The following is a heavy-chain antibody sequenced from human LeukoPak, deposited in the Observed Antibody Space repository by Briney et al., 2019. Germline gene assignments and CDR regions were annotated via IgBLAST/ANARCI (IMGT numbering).Heavy chain of an antibody. CDR1: GFTFGSYA. D-gene: IGHD2-15*01. J-gene: IGHJ5*02. Sequence: GALRLSCAASGFTFGSYAMSWVRQAPGKGLEWVSSISDSGDATYYADSVKGRFTISRDNSQSTLYLQMNSLRADDTAMYYCAKRPINCPFDPWGQGALVTVSS. V-gene: IGHV3-23*01. CDR2: ISDSGDAT. CDR3: AKRPINCPFDP.